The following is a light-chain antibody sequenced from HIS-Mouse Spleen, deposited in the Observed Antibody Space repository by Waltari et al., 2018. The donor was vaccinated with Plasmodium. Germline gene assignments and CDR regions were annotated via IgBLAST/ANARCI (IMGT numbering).Light chain of an antibody. CDR2: EDS. J-gene: IGLJ3*02. CDR3: YSTDSSGNHRV. Sequence: SYELTQPPSVSVSPGQTARITCSGDEFPKKYAYWYQQKSGQAPVLAIYEDSKRPSGIPERFSGSSSGTMATLTISGAQVEDEADYYCYSTDSSGNHRVFGGGTKLTVL. V-gene: IGLV3-10*01. CDR1: EFPKKY.